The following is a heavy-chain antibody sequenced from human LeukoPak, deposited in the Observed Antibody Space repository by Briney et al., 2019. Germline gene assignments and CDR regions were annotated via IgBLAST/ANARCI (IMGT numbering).Heavy chain of an antibody. V-gene: IGHV4-39*01. CDR2: AHYSGNT. J-gene: IGHJ4*02. CDR3: AKHGHHGDHDY. D-gene: IGHD2-21*02. CDR1: GGSISAISGGRYY. Sequence: SETLSLTCTGSGGSISAISGGRYYWGRMRPPPGKGLEWIGSAHYSGNTYNPSLKSRVTISKDTSKNQCFLKVSSVTAADTAVYYCAKHGHHGDHDYWGQGNLATASA.